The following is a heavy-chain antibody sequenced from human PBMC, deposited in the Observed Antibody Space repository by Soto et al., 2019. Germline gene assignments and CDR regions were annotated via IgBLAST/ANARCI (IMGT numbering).Heavy chain of an antibody. J-gene: IGHJ4*02. CDR1: GGTFSSYA. V-gene: IGHV1-69*13. CDR3: ATPRARTRVDYFDY. D-gene: IGHD4-17*01. Sequence: SVKVSCKASGGTFSSYAISWVRQAPGQGHEWMGGIIPIFGTANYAQKFQGRVTITADESTSTAYMELSSLRSEDQAVYYCATPRARTRVDYFDYWGQGTLVTVSS. CDR2: IIPIFGTA.